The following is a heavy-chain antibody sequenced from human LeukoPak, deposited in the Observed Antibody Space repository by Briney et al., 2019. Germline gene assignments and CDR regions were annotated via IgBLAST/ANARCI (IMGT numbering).Heavy chain of an antibody. V-gene: IGHV1-8*01. D-gene: IGHD3-16*01. CDR1: GYTFTSYD. CDR2: MNPNSGNT. J-gene: IGHJ5*02. Sequence: GASVKVSCTASGYTFTSYDINWVRQATGQGLEWMGWMNPNSGNTGYAQKFQGRVTMTRNTSISTAYMELSSLRSEDTAVYYCASIMITFGGVTAPWGQGTLVTVSS. CDR3: ASIMITFGGVTAP.